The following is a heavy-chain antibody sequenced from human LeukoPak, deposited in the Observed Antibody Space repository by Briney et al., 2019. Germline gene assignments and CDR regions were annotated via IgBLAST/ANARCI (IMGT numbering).Heavy chain of an antibody. CDR1: GGTFSSYA. J-gene: IGHJ6*03. V-gene: IGHV1-69*05. CDR2: IIPIFGTA. Sequence: SVRVSCKASGGTFSSYAISWVRQAPGQGLEWMGRIIPIFGTANYAQKFQGRVTITTDESTSTAYMELSSLRSEDTAVYYCARASGYCTNGVCYRGYYYYMDVWGKGTTVTVSS. CDR3: ARASGYCTNGVCYRGYYYYMDV. D-gene: IGHD2-8*01.